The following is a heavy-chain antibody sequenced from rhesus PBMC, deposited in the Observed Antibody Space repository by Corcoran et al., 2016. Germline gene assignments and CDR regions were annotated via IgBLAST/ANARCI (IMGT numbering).Heavy chain of an antibody. D-gene: IGHD3-3*01. V-gene: IGHV4-173*01. CDR2: SSGSGGST. CDR3: ARDYYNIWTGYYNAFDF. J-gene: IGHJ3*01. CDR1: GGSVSSNY. Sequence: QLQLQESGPGLVKTSETLSLTCAGSGGSVSSNYWRWHRQPPGKGREWRGRSSGSGGSTDYNPSLKSRVTISTDTSKNQFSLKLSSVTAADTAVYYCARDYYNIWTGYYNAFDFWGQGLRVTVSS.